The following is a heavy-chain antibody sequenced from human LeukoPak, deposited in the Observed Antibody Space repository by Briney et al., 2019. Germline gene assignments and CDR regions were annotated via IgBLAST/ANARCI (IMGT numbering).Heavy chain of an antibody. CDR2: INPNSGDT. CDR1: VYTFTGYY. D-gene: IGHD2-2*01. V-gene: IGHV1-2*02. CDR3: ARYCSSTNCYVAFDI. J-gene: IGHJ3*02. Sequence: APVTVSFKASVYTFTGYYMHWVRQAPGQGLEWMGWINPNSGDTNYAQKFQGRVTMTRDTSISTAHMEMSRLRSDDTAVYYCARYCSSTNCYVAFDIWGQGTMVTVSS.